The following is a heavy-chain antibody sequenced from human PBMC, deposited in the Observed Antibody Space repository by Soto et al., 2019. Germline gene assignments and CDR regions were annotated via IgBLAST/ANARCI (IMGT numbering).Heavy chain of an antibody. D-gene: IGHD3-22*01. CDR2: IIAIFGTA. CDR1: GGTFNSYA. Sequence: QVQLVQSGAEVKKPGSSVKVSCKASGGTFNSYAISWVRQAPGQGLEWMGGIIAIFGTADYAQKFQGRVKITAVAATSTAYMELSSMRSADTAVYYCASHYDSGGYYFRGLDYWGQGTLVTVSS. V-gene: IGHV1-69*12. CDR3: ASHYDSGGYYFRGLDY. J-gene: IGHJ4*02.